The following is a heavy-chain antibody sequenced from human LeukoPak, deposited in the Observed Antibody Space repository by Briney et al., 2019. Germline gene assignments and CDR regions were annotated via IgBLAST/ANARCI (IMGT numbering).Heavy chain of an antibody. V-gene: IGHV5-51*01. CDR2: IYPGDSET. CDR1: GHSFTSYW. Sequence: GESLKISCKDSGHSFTSYWIGWVRQMPGKGLEWMGIIYPGDSETRYSPSFEGQVTISADKSISTAYLQWSSLKASDTAMYYCARGSVPWSLGDYWGQGTLVTVSS. J-gene: IGHJ4*02. CDR3: ARGSVPWSLGDY. D-gene: IGHD1-26*01.